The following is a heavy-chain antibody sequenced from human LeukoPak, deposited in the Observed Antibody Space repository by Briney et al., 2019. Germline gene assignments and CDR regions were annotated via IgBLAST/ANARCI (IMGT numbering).Heavy chain of an antibody. CDR3: AKGRFGMGDP. V-gene: IGHV3-23*01. CDR1: GLTFSNYA. Sequence: GGSLRLSCELFGLTFSNYAMSWDAQPQGKGLNWVSTITTSGSTYYAESVKGRFTISRDNSKNTVYLQMTSLRVEDTAIYYCAKGRFGMGDPWGQGTLVTVSS. D-gene: IGHD3-3*01. J-gene: IGHJ5*02. CDR2: ITTSGST.